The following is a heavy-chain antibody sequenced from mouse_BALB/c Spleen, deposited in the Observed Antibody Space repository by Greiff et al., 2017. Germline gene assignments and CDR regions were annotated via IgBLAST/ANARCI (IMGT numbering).Heavy chain of an antibody. Sequence: QVHVKQSGAELVRPGVSVKISCKGSGYTFTDYAMHWVKQSHAKSLEWIGVISTYYGDASYNQKFKGKATMTVDKSSSTAYMELARLTSEDSAIYYCARGDDGYFHAMDYWGQGTSVTVSS. CDR2: ISTYYGDA. D-gene: IGHD2-3*01. J-gene: IGHJ4*01. V-gene: IGHV1S137*01. CDR3: ARGDDGYFHAMDY. CDR1: GYTFTDYA.